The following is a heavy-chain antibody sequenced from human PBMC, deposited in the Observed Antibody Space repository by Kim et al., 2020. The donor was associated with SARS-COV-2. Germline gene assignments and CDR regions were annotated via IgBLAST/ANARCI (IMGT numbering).Heavy chain of an antibody. V-gene: IGHV3-23*01. Sequence: YAVSGKARFTLSRDNSKNTLYVQMNSLRAADTAIYYCAKEHSYDTLYDYWGQGTLVTVSS. D-gene: IGHD3-9*01. CDR3: AKEHSYDTLYDY. J-gene: IGHJ4*02.